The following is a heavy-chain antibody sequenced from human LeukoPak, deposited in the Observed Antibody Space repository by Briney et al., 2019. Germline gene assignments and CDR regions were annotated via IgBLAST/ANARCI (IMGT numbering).Heavy chain of an antibody. Sequence: GGSLRLSCAASGFTFSSYWMSWVRQAPGKGLEWVANIKQDGSEKYYVDSVKGRFTISRDNSKNTLYLQMNSLRAEDTAVYYCAKDREWEPTRTDYYYMDVWGKGTTVTLSS. V-gene: IGHV3-7*01. CDR2: IKQDGSEK. J-gene: IGHJ6*03. D-gene: IGHD1-26*01. CDR1: GFTFSSYW. CDR3: AKDREWEPTRTDYYYMDV.